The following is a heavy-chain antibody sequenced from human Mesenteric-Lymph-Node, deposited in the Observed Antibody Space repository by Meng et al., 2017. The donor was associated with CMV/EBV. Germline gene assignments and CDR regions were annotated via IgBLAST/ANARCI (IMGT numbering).Heavy chain of an antibody. CDR2: INSDGSTT. V-gene: IGHV3-74*01. CDR3: ARGPKYSGYESTDY. J-gene: IGHJ4*02. Sequence: GESLKISCAASGFTFSRYWMDWVRQAPGKGLVWVSRINSDGSTTTYVDSVKGRFTISRDNAKNSLYLQMNSLRAEDTAVYYCARGPKYSGYESTDYWGQGTLVTVSS. CDR1: GFTFSRYW. D-gene: IGHD5-12*01.